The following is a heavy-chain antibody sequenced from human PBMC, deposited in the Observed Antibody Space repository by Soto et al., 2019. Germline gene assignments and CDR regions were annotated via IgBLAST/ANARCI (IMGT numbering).Heavy chain of an antibody. CDR1: GGSLSSSY. CDR3: ARRYGPGFDY. CDR2: IYYSGST. D-gene: IGHD4-17*01. Sequence: QVQLQEWGPGLLKPSETLSLTCTVSGGSLSSSYWSWIRQPPGKGLEWIGYIYYSGSTNYNPSLKSRVTISVDTSKNQFSLKLSSVTAADTAVYYCARRYGPGFDYWGQGTLVTVSS. J-gene: IGHJ4*02. V-gene: IGHV4-59*08.